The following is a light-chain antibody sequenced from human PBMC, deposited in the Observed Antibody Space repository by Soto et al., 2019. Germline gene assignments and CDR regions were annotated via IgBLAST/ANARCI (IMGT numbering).Light chain of an antibody. J-gene: IGKJ4*01. CDR1: QGITSW. CDR3: QQSSSFALS. Sequence: DIQMTQSPYSVSASVGDRVTITCRASQGITSWLAWYQQKPGRAPKLRIYAASSLQSGVPSRFSGSGAGTDFSLTVSCLQPEDFATYYCQQSSSFALSFGGGTKVEIK. CDR2: AAS. V-gene: IGKV1-12*01.